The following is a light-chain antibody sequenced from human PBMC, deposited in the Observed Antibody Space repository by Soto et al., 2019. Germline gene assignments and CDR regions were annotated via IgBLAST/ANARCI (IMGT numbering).Light chain of an antibody. CDR1: NSNLGAGYD. V-gene: IGLV1-40*01. CDR2: G. CDR3: QSYDSSLSRRWV. Sequence: QSVLTQPPSVSGAPGQRVTISCTGSNSNLGAGYDVHWYQQLPGTAPKLLVAGNRPSGVPDRFSVSKSGASASLAITGLQAEDEADYYCQSYDSSLSRRWVFGGGTKVTVL. J-gene: IGLJ3*02.